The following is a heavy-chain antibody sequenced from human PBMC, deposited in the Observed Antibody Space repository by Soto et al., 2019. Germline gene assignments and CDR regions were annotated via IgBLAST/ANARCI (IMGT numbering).Heavy chain of an antibody. Sequence: SETLSLTCSVSGGSISGPYWSWIRQSPGKGLEWLGYVYYTGSTNYSPSLRSRVSISVDTSKNEFSLRLSSVTAADTAVYFCARSVAVPGEHIDYWGPGT. CDR3: ARSVAVPGEHIDY. CDR1: GGSISGPY. CDR2: VYYTGST. D-gene: IGHD6-19*01. V-gene: IGHV4-59*11. J-gene: IGHJ4*02.